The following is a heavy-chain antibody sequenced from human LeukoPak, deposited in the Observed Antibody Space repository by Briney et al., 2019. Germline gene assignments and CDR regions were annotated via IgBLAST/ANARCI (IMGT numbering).Heavy chain of an antibody. D-gene: IGHD3-10*01. CDR1: GFAFNTYT. CDR3: AKSLGNQGVIDY. Sequence: GGSLRLSCAASGFAFNTYTMNWVRQAPGQGREWVSGVSASGGSTFNTDSVKGRFSISRDNSKNTLYLEMNSLRPEDTALYYCAKSLGNQGVIDYWGQGTLVTVSS. J-gene: IGHJ4*02. CDR2: VSASGGST. V-gene: IGHV3-23*01.